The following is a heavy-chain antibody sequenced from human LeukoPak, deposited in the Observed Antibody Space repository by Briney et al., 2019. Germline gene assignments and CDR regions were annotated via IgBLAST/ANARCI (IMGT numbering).Heavy chain of an antibody. CDR1: GYTFTSYG. V-gene: IGHV1-18*01. D-gene: IGHD6-6*01. J-gene: IGHJ1*01. CDR2: ISAYNGNT. CDR3: ARHSSSSFRWYFQH. Sequence: ASVKVSCKASGYTFTSYGISWVRQAPGQGLEWMGWISAYNGNTNYAQKLQGRVTMTTDTSTSTAYMELRSLRSDDTAVYYCARHSSSSFRWYFQHWGQGTLVTVSS.